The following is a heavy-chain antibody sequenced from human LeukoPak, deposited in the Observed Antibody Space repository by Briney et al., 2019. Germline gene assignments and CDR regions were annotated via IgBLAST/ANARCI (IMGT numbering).Heavy chain of an antibody. D-gene: IGHD3-10*01. J-gene: IGHJ5*02. CDR1: GFTFSDYY. CDR3: ARALTYYYGSGSSNNWFDP. Sequence: GGSLRLSCAASGFTFSDYYMSWIRQAPGKGLEGVSYISSSGSTIYYADSVKGRFTISRDNAKNSLYLQMNSLRAEDTAVYYCARALTYYYGSGSSNNWFDPWGQGTLVTVSS. V-gene: IGHV3-11*01. CDR2: ISSSGSTI.